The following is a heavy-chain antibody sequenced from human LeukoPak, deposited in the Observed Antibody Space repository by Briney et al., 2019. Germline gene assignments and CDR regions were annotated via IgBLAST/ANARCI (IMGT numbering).Heavy chain of an antibody. CDR3: ARDYTVAGTWFDP. J-gene: IGHJ5*02. CDR1: GGSFSGYY. V-gene: IGHV4-31*11. CDR2: IYYSGST. Sequence: SETLSLTCAVYGGSFSGYYWSWIRQHPGKGLEWIGYIYYSGSTYYNPSLKSRVTISVDTSKNQFSLKLSPVTAADTAVYYCARDYTVAGTWFDPWGQGTLVTVSS. D-gene: IGHD6-19*01.